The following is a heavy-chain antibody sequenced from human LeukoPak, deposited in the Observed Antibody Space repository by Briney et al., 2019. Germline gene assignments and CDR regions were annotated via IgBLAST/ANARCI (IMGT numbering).Heavy chain of an antibody. CDR3: ARGMAAGTGGFDY. J-gene: IGHJ4*02. CDR1: GFTFSDHC. V-gene: IGHV3-72*01. Sequence: PGGSLRLSCAASGFTFSDHCMDWVRQAPGKGLEWVGRTRNKANSYTTEYAASVKGRFTISRDDSKKSLYLQMNSLKTEDTAVYYCARGMAAGTGGFDYWGQGTLVTVSS. D-gene: IGHD6-6*01. CDR2: TRNKANSYTT.